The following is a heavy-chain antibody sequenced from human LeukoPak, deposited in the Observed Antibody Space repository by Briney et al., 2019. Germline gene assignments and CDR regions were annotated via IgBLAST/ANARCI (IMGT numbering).Heavy chain of an antibody. CDR2: SRNKANSYTT. Sequence: GGSLRLSCAASGFTFSDHYMDWVRQAPGKGLEWVGRSRNKANSYTTEYAASVKGRFTVSRDDSKTSLYLQMNSLKTEDTDVYYCVRRGSNSGNLYAEGDYWGQGTLVTVSS. V-gene: IGHV3-72*01. CDR1: GFTFSDHY. D-gene: IGHD1-26*01. J-gene: IGHJ4*02. CDR3: VRRGSNSGNLYAEGDY.